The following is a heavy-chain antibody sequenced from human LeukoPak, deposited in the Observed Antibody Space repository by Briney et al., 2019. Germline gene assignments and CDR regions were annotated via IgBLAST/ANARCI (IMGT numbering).Heavy chain of an antibody. V-gene: IGHV4-39*01. D-gene: IGHD3-3*01. J-gene: IGHJ4*02. CDR1: GGSISSSSYY. CDR3: ARRPGIGVAKRGFDY. Sequence: KTSETLSLTCTVSGGSISSSSYYWGWIRQPPGKGLEWIGSIYYSGSTYYNPSLKSRVTISVDTSKNQFSLKLSSVTAADTAVYYCARRPGIGVAKRGFDYWGQGTLVTVSS. CDR2: IYYSGST.